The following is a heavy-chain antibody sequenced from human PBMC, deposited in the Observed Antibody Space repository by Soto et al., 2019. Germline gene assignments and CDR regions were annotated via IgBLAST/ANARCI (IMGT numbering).Heavy chain of an antibody. V-gene: IGHV1-18*01. Sequence: ASVKVSCKASGDTFASFGFSWVRQAPGQGLEWLGWISAYNGNTHYAQKVRDRVTLTADTSTNTAYMELRSLTSDDTAVYYCARDQESITDRILQYWGQGTRVTVSS. D-gene: IGHD3-10*01. CDR1: GDTFASFG. CDR2: ISAYNGNT. CDR3: ARDQESITDRILQY. J-gene: IGHJ4*02.